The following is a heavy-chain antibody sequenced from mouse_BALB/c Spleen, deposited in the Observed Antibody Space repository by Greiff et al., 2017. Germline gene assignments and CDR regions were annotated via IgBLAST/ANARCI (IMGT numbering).Heavy chain of an antibody. CDR2: ISDGGSYT. V-gene: IGHV5-4*02. CDR3: ARDGGVWLRRVFDY. J-gene: IGHJ2*01. CDR1: GFTFSDYY. Sequence: EVKLVESGGGLVKPGGSLKLSCAASGFTFSDYYMYWVRQTPEKRLEWVATISDGGSYTYYPDSVKGRFTISRDNAKNNLYLQMSSLKSEDTAMYYCARDGGVWLRRVFDYWGQGTTLTVSS. D-gene: IGHD2-2*01.